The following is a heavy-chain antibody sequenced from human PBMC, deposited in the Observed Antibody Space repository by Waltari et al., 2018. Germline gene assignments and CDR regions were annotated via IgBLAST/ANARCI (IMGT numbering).Heavy chain of an antibody. CDR2: IIPIFGTA. CDR3: ARDYPGYGAFDI. D-gene: IGHD2-15*01. Sequence: YAISWVRQAPGQGLEWMGGIIPIFGTANYAQKFQGRVTITADESTSTAYMELSSLRSEDTAVYYCARDYPGYGAFDIWGQGTMVTVSS. J-gene: IGHJ3*02. CDR1: YA. V-gene: IGHV1-69*01.